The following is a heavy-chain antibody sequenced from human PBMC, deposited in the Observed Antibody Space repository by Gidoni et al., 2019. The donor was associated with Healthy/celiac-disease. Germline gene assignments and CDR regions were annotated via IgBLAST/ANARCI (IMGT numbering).Heavy chain of an antibody. CDR3: AKDLVLEEQWPTWFDP. J-gene: IGHJ5*02. D-gene: IGHD6-19*01. Sequence: EVQLLESGGGLVQPGWSLRLSCAASGFTFSSYAMSWVRQAPGKGLGWVSAISGSGGSTYYADSVKGRFTISRDNSKNTLYLQMNSLRAEDTAVYYCAKDLVLEEQWPTWFDPWGQGTLVTVSS. CDR2: ISGSGGST. V-gene: IGHV3-23*01. CDR1: GFTFSSYA.